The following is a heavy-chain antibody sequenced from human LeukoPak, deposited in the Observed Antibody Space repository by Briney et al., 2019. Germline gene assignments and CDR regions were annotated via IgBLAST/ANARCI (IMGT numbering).Heavy chain of an antibody. Sequence: QSGGSLRLSCAASGFTFSSYWMHWVRQVPGKGLVWVSRLNTDGSSTSYADSVKGRFTISRDNARNTLYLQMNSLRAEDTAVYYCTREGYCGGDCFLYWGQGTLVTVSS. CDR1: GFTFSSYW. CDR3: TREGYCGGDCFLY. V-gene: IGHV3-74*01. D-gene: IGHD2-21*02. CDR2: LNTDGSST. J-gene: IGHJ4*02.